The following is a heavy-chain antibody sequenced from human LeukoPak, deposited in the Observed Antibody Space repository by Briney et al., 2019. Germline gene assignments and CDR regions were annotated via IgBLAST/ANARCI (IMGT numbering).Heavy chain of an antibody. J-gene: IGHJ6*03. D-gene: IGHD6-19*01. CDR2: IRYDGSNK. CDR1: GFTFSSYE. Sequence: GGSLRLSCAASGFTFSSYEMNWVRQAPGKGLEWVAFIRYDGSNKYYADSVKGRFTISRDNAKNSLSLQMNSLRAEDTALYYCARYSSGLYYFYMDVWGEGTTVTVSS. CDR3: ARYSSGLYYFYMDV. V-gene: IGHV3-30*02.